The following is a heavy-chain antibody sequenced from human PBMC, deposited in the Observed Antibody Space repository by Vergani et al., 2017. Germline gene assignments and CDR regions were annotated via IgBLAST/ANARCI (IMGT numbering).Heavy chain of an antibody. D-gene: IGHD3-3*01. CDR1: GFTFSSYW. V-gene: IGHV3-7*03. CDR2: IKQDGSEK. J-gene: IGHJ6*03. Sequence: EVQLVESGGGLVQPGGSLRLSCAASGFTFSSYWMSWVRQAPGKGLEWVANIKQDGSEKYYVDSVKGRFTISRDNAKNSLYLQMNSLRAEDTAVYYCARDWGDFWSWVYYMDVWGKGTTVTVSS. CDR3: ARDWGDFWSWVYYMDV.